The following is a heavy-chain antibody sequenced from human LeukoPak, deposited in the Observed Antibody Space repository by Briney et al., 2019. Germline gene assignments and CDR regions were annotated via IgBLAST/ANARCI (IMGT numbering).Heavy chain of an antibody. CDR2: MNPNSGNT. D-gene: IGHD2-2*02. CDR3: ARGGTHCSSTSCYTRVVDY. J-gene: IGHJ4*02. V-gene: IGHV1-8*01. CDR1: GYTFTSYD. Sequence: ASVKVSCKASGYTFTSYDINWVRQATGQGLEWMGWMNPNSGNTGYAQKFQGRVTMTRNTSISTAYMELSSLRSEDTAVYYCARGGTHCSSTSCYTRVVDYWGQGTLVTVSS.